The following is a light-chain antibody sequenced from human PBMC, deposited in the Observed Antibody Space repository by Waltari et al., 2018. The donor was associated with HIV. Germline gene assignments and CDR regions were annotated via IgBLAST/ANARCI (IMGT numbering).Light chain of an antibody. J-gene: IGLJ3*02. CDR3: CSYTGSTTWV. CDR2: EDN. Sequence: QSALTQPASVSGSPGQSITISCTGTSSDVGSYNVVSWYQQHPGKAPKLMIYEDNKRPSGVSNRCSGSKSGNTASRTISGLQAEDEADYYCCSYTGSTTWVFGGGTKLTVL. CDR1: SSDVGSYNV. V-gene: IGLV2-23*01.